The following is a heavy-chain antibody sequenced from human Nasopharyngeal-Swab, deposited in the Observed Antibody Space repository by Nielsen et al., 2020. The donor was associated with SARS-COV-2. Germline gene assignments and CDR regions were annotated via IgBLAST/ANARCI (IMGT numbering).Heavy chain of an antibody. J-gene: IGHJ4*02. V-gene: IGHV3-53*01. CDR1: GFIVSSTY. D-gene: IGHD4-17*01. Sequence: GESLKISCAVSGFIVSSTYMSWVRQAPGKGLEWVSVTEIGGITHYADSVKGRFTISRDSSTNTLYLQMNSLRVEDTAVYYCARDGYGDYGAFDYWGQGTLVTVSS. CDR2: TEIGGIT. CDR3: ARDGYGDYGAFDY.